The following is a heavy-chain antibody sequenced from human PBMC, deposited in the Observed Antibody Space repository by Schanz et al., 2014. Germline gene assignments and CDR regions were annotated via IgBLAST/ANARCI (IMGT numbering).Heavy chain of an antibody. CDR3: ARSYSIDGSGWFRLHY. CDR2: IYPSGST. D-gene: IGHD6-19*01. J-gene: IGHJ4*02. CDR1: EFTFSNAW. V-gene: IGHV3-66*01. Sequence: EVQLVESGGGVVEPGGSLRLSCSASEFTFSNAWMIWVRQAPGKGLEWVSIIYPSGSTFYADSMKGRFTISRDNSKNSLYLEMNSLRAGDTAVYYCARSYSIDGSGWFRLHYWGQGTLVSVSS.